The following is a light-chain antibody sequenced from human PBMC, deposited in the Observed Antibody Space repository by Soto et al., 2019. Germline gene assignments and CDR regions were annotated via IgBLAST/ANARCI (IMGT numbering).Light chain of an antibody. CDR2: AAS. Sequence: EVVLTQSPGTLSLSPGERATLSCRASQSVSSHYLAWYQQRPGQAPRLLLYAASNTAPGIPDRFSGSGSGTEFTLTISSLQSEYLAVYYCQQYNNWPPITFGQGTRLEIK. V-gene: IGKV3D-15*01. J-gene: IGKJ5*01. CDR1: QSVSSH. CDR3: QQYNNWPPIT.